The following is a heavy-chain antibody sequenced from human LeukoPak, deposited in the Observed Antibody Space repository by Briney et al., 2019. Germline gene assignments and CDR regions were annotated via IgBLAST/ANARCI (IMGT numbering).Heavy chain of an antibody. D-gene: IGHD5-18*01. CDR1: GGSFSGYY. V-gene: IGHV4-34*01. CDR2: INHSGST. CDR3: AGRGYSYGSTNFDY. J-gene: IGHJ4*02. Sequence: SETLSLTCAVYGGSFSGYYWSWIRQPPGKGLEWIEEINHSGSTNYNPSLKSRVTISVDTSKNQFSLKLSSVTAADTAVYYCAGRGYSYGSTNFDYWGQGTLVTVSS.